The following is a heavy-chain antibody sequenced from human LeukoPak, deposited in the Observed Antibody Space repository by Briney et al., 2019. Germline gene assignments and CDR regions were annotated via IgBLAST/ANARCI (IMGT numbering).Heavy chain of an antibody. V-gene: IGHV5-51*01. J-gene: IGHJ2*01. CDR1: GYIFTSYW. D-gene: IGHD4-23*01. Sequence: GESLKISCKASGYIFTSYWIGWVRQMPGKGLEWMGVIYPGDSDTAYSPSFQGQVTISADKSISTAYLHWSSLKASDNAMYYCARRVVNNRNWYFDLWGRGTLVTVSS. CDR2: IYPGDSDT. CDR3: ARRVVNNRNWYFDL.